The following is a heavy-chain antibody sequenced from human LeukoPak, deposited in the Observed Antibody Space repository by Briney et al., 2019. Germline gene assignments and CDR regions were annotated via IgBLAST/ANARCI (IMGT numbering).Heavy chain of an antibody. CDR3: ARESPVTRGYFDY. V-gene: IGHV3-23*01. CDR2: ISGSGDSR. D-gene: IGHD4-17*01. Sequence: GGSLRLSCAASGFTFSSYAMSWVRQAPGKGLEWVSGISGSGDSRYYADSVKGRFTISRDNAKNSLYLQMNSLRAEDTAVYYCARESPVTRGYFDYWGQGTLVTVSS. CDR1: GFTFSSYA. J-gene: IGHJ4*02.